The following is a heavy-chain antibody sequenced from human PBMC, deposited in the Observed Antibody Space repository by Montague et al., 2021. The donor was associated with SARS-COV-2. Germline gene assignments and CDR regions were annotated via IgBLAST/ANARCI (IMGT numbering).Heavy chain of an antibody. D-gene: IGHD2/OR15-2a*01. J-gene: IGHJ4*02. CDR1: GGSISSPNW. Sequence: SETLSLTCAVSGGSISSPNWWSWVRQSPVKGLEWIGEIYHSGTTNSNPSLKSRVTISIDNSKNQFSLKLTSVTAADTAIYFCVRVNKVDYYFEYWGQGALVTVSS. CDR2: IYHSGTT. V-gene: IGHV4-4*02. CDR3: VRVNKVDYYFEY.